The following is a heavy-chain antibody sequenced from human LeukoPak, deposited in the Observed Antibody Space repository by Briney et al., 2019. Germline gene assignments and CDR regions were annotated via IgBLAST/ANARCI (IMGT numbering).Heavy chain of an antibody. Sequence: AGGSLRLSCAASGFTFSSYAMSWVRQAPGKGLEWVSAISGSGGSTYYADSVKGRFTISRDNSKNTLYLQMNSLRAGDTAVYYCAREVRGVIMGYFDYWGQGTLVTVSS. J-gene: IGHJ4*02. D-gene: IGHD3-10*01. CDR1: GFTFSSYA. CDR2: ISGSGGST. CDR3: AREVRGVIMGYFDY. V-gene: IGHV3-23*01.